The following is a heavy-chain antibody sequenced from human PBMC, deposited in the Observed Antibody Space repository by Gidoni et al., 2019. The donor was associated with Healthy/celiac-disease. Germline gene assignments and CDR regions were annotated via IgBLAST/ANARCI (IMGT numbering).Heavy chain of an antibody. J-gene: IGHJ4*02. CDR1: GGSISSGGYY. CDR2: IDYSGST. CDR3: ATGCSSTSCYAGPYYFDY. V-gene: IGHV4-31*03. D-gene: IGHD2-2*01. Sequence: QVQLQESGPGLVKPSQTLSLTCTVSGGSISSGGYYWSWFRQHPGKGLEGIGYIDYSGSTYYNPSLKSRVTISVDTSKNQCSLKLSSVTAADTAVYYCATGCSSTSCYAGPYYFDYWGQGTLVTVSS.